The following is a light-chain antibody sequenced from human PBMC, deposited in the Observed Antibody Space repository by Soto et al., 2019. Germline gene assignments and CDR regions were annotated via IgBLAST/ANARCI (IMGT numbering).Light chain of an antibody. V-gene: IGKV3-15*01. CDR1: RGIGST. CDR3: QHYVNWPLT. Sequence: EVVMTQSPATLSVSPGERATLSCRASRGIGSTLAWYQQKPGQTPRLLIYDTSTRATGVPARFIGSASGTEFTLNLTSMQSEDFAVYYCQHYVNWPLTFGGGTRVEN. CDR2: DTS. J-gene: IGKJ4*01.